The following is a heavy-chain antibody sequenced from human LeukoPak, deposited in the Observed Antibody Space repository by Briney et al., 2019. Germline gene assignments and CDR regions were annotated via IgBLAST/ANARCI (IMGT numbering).Heavy chain of an antibody. CDR1: GLSFSSYW. D-gene: IGHD4-17*01. V-gene: IGHV3-74*01. CDR2: INSDGSST. CDR3: ARGSVRGAFDI. Sequence: GGSLRLSCAASGLSFSSYWIHWVRHAPGKGLVWVSRINSDGSSTSYADSVKGRFTISRDNAKNTLYLQMNSLRAEDTAVYYCARGSVRGAFDIWGRGTMVTVSS. J-gene: IGHJ3*02.